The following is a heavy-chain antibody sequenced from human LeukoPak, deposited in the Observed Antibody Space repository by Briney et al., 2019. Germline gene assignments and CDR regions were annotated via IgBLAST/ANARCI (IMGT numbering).Heavy chain of an antibody. CDR2: ISWNSGSI. CDR3: ARGGISSSGRGDYYFDY. Sequence: GGSLRLSCAASGFTFDDYAMHWVRQAPGKGLEWVSGISWNSGSIGCADSVKGRFTISRDNAKNSLYLQMNSLRAEDTALYYCARGGISSSGRGDYYFDYWGQGTLVTVSS. D-gene: IGHD6-19*01. J-gene: IGHJ4*02. CDR1: GFTFDDYA. V-gene: IGHV3-9*01.